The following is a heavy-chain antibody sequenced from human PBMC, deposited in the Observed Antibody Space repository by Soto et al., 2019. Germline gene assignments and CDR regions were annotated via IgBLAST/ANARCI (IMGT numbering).Heavy chain of an antibody. CDR3: ARGGKDWFDP. CDR1: GGSISSYY. CDR2: IYYSGST. V-gene: IGHV4-59*01. J-gene: IGHJ5*02. Sequence: QVQLQESGPGLVKPSETLSLTCTVSGGSISSYYWSWIRQPPGKGLEWIGYIYYSGSTNYNPSLKXXVXIXXDTSKNHFALKLSSVTAADTAVYYCARGGKDWFDPWGQGTLVTVSS.